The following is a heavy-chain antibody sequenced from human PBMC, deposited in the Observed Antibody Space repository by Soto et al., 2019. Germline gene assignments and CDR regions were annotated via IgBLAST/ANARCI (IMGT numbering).Heavy chain of an antibody. CDR2: ISYDGSNK. J-gene: IGHJ3*02. CDR3: AKEDYYDSSGYVADAFDI. V-gene: IGHV3-30*18. D-gene: IGHD3-22*01. CDR1: GFTFSSYG. Sequence: GGSLRLSCAASGFTFSSYGMHWVRQAPGKGLEWVAVISYDGSNKYYADSVKGRFTISRDNSKNTLYLQMNSLRAEDTTVYYCAKEDYYDSSGYVADAFDIWGQGTMVTVS.